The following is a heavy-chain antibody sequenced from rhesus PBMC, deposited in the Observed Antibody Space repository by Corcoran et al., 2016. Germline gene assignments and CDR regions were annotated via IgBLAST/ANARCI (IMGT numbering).Heavy chain of an antibody. CDR2: IYGRSGRT. Sequence: QVQLQRSGPGLVKPSETRYTTCAGSGYSISRDYWRWCRQPPGQGLEWIGYIYGRSGRTTSPPSLQSLLPPSPAPSPTTFSLSLRSVTAAATAVYYCALSTGVIGFEFWGQGALVTVSS. D-gene: IGHD3-34*01. CDR1: GYSISRDY. J-gene: IGHJ1*01. V-gene: IGHV4-147*01. CDR3: ALSTGVIGFEF.